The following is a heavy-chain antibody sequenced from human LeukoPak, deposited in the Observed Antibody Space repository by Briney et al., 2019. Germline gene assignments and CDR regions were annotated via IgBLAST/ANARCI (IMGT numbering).Heavy chain of an antibody. D-gene: IGHD2-2*01. CDR1: GFTFSNSW. J-gene: IGHJ3*02. CDR3: VRGVGSSTSCYVRASDI. V-gene: IGHV3-52*01. Sequence: PGGSLRLSCAASGFTFSNSWMHWVCQAPEKGLEWVADIKCDGSEKCCVDSVKGRLTISRDNAKNSLYLQVNSLRAEDMTVYYCVRGVGSSTSCYVRASDIWGQGTMVTVSS. CDR2: IKCDGSEK.